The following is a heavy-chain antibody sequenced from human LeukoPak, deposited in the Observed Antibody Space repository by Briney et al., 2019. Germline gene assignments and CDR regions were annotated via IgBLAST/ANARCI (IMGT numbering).Heavy chain of an antibody. CDR2: IIPIFGTA. CDR1: GGTFSSYA. D-gene: IGHD6-13*01. CDR3: ATVVGDPAAGTFGRFDP. J-gene: IGHJ5*02. Sequence: ASVKVSCKASGGTFSSYAISWVRQAPGQGLEWMGGIIPIFGTANYAQKFQGRVTITTDESTSTAYMELSSLRSEDTAVYYCATVVGDPAAGTFGRFDPWGQGTLVTVSS. V-gene: IGHV1-69*05.